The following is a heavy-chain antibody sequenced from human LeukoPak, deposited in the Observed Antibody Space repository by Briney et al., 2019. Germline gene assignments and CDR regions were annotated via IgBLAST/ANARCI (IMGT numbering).Heavy chain of an antibody. CDR1: GFTFSSYW. V-gene: IGHV3-7*01. D-gene: IGHD6-19*01. Sequence: PGGSLRLSCAASGFTFSSYWMSWVRQAPGKGLEWVANIKRDGSEKYYVDSVKGRFTISRDNAKNSLYLQMNSLRAEDTAVYYCARENYSSGRVVLRYYFDYWGQGTLVTVSS. CDR2: IKRDGSEK. J-gene: IGHJ4*02. CDR3: ARENYSSGRVVLRYYFDY.